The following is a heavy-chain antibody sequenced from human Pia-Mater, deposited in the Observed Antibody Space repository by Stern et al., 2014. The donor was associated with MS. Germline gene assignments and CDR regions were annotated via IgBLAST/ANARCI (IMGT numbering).Heavy chain of an antibody. Sequence: QVQLQESGPGLVKPSATLSLTCTVSGGSISSYYWRWIRQPPGKGLEWIGYIYYSGSNNYNPSLKSRVTISVDTSKNQFSLKLSSVTAADTAVYYCARGRDDLPDYWGQGTLVTVSS. D-gene: IGHD3-16*01. CDR1: GGSISSYY. CDR2: IYYSGSN. J-gene: IGHJ4*02. CDR3: ARGRDDLPDY. V-gene: IGHV4-59*01.